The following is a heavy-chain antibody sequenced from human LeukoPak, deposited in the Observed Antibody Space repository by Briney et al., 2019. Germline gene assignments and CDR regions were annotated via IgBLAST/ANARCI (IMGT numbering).Heavy chain of an antibody. D-gene: IGHD3-22*01. CDR3: AILRYYYDSSGGN. J-gene: IGHJ4*02. V-gene: IGHV4-39*01. CDR2: IYYSGST. CDR1: GGSISSSSYY. Sequence: SETLSLTCTVSGGSISSSSYYWGWIRQPPGKGLEWIGSIYYSGSTYYNPSLKSRVTISVDTSKNQFSLKLSSVTAADTAVYYCAILRYYYDSSGGNWGQGTLVTVSS.